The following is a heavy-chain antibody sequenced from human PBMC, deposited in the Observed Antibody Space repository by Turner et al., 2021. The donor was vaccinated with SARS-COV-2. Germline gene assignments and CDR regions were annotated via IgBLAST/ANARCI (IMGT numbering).Heavy chain of an antibody. CDR3: ATRVYDILTGLELGYFDY. CDR2: IILILGRA. J-gene: IGHJ4*02. D-gene: IGHD3-9*01. CDR1: IGSFSSYT. Sequence: VQLVQSGAEVKKPGSSVKVACKPSIGSFSSYTISWVRQAPGQGPEWMGRIILILGRANYAQKFQGRVTITADKSTSTAYMELSSLRSEDTAVYYCATRVYDILTGLELGYFDYWGQGTLVTVSS. V-gene: IGHV1-69*02.